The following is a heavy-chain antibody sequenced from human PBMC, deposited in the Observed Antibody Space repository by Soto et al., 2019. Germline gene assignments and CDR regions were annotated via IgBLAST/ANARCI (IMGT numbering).Heavy chain of an antibody. Sequence: QVQLVQSGAEVRKHGASVKLSCQASGYTFTHYYIHWVRQAPGQGLEWLGIINPDTGTTSYAQTFQGRVTLPTDTSASTVYLELSGLAAEDTAGYYCASCPIYGGDSYFAYWCQGTLVTVSS. CDR3: ASCPIYGGDSYFAY. J-gene: IGHJ4*02. CDR2: INPDTGTT. V-gene: IGHV1-46*01. CDR1: GYTFTHYY. D-gene: IGHD2-21*01.